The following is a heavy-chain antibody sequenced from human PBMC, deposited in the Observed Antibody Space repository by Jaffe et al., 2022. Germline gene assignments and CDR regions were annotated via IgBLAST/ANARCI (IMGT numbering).Heavy chain of an antibody. J-gene: IGHJ3*02. CDR1: GGTFSSYT. V-gene: IGHV1-69*08. CDR2: IIPILGIA. Sequence: QVQLVQSGAEVKKPGSSVKVSCKASGGTFSSYTISWVRQAPGQGLEWMGRIIPILGIANYAQKFQGRVTITADKSTSTAYMELSSLRSEDTAVYYCARERIDYDSSGYYEPDAFDIWGQGTMVTVSS. CDR3: ARERIDYDSSGYYEPDAFDI. D-gene: IGHD3-22*01.